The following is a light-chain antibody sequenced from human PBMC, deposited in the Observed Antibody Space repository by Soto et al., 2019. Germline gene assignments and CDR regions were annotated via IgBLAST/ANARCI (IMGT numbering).Light chain of an antibody. CDR3: QQYNNWPPLT. CDR1: QSVSSN. Sequence: EIVMTQSPATLSVSPGERATLSCRASQSVSSNLAWYQQKPGQAPRLLIYGTYIRATGIPARFSGSGSGTEFTVTISSLQSEDFAVYYCQQYNNWPPLTFGGGSKVEIK. J-gene: IGKJ4*01. V-gene: IGKV3D-15*01. CDR2: GTY.